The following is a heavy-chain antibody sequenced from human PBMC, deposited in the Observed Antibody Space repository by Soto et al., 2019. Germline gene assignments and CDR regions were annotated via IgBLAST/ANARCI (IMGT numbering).Heavy chain of an antibody. J-gene: IGHJ4*02. CDR3: TGEVASDS. CDR2: ISRDGGTK. CDR1: GFTVSTYG. Sequence: QVQLVESGGGVVQPGRSLRLSCAVSGFTVSTYGMHWVRQAPGKGLEWVAVISRDGGTKYYADSVKGRFTISRDNSRNTLFLEMNSLRGDDMAVYYCTGEVASDSWGQGTMVTVSS. D-gene: IGHD2-8*02. V-gene: IGHV3-30*03.